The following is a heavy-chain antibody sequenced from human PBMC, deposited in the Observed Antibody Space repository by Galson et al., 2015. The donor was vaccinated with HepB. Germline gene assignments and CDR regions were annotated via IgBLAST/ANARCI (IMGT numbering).Heavy chain of an antibody. CDR1: GYTFTGYY. CDR2: VSTFSGNT. CDR3: ARARTMDV. Sequence: SVKVSCKASGYTFTGYYIHWVRQAPGQGLEWMGWVSTFSGNTNYAQRLQGRVTMTTDTSSRTAYMELRSLRADDTAVYYCARARTMDVWGKGTTVTVSS. D-gene: IGHD1-14*01. J-gene: IGHJ6*04. V-gene: IGHV1-18*04.